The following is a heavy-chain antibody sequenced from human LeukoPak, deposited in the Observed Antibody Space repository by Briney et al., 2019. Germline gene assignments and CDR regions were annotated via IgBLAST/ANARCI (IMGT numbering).Heavy chain of an antibody. D-gene: IGHD3-22*01. J-gene: IGHJ6*03. CDR1: GFTFSNYE. CDR2: ISNFGDII. Sequence: GGSLRLSCAASGFTFSNYEMNWVRQAPGKGLEWISHISNFGDIIHYADSVEGRFTISRDNDKNSIYLQMNSLRAEDTAVYYCAEMGIVVVPPHFDYYYMDVWGKGTTVTISS. CDR3: AEMGIVVVPPHFDYYYMDV. V-gene: IGHV3-48*03.